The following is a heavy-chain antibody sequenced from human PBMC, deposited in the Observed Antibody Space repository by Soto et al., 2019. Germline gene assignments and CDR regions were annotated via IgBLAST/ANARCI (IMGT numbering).Heavy chain of an antibody. CDR1: GGTSSSYA. Sequence: QVQVVQSGAEVKKPGSSVRVSCKASGGTSSSYAITWMRQAPGQGLEWMGGIIPILDTTDIAQKYQGRVTFTGDESTSAVYMELSSLTSEDTAVYYCASGGTTVNRRFDFWGQGTLVTVSS. D-gene: IGHD4-4*01. J-gene: IGHJ4*02. V-gene: IGHV1-69*01. CDR2: IIPILDTT. CDR3: ASGGTTVNRRFDF.